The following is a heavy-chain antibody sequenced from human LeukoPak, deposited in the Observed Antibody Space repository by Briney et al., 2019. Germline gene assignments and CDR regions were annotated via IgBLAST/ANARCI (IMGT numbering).Heavy chain of an antibody. CDR2: ISGSGGST. J-gene: IGHJ4*02. Sequence: GGSLRLSCAASGFTFSSYAMSWVRQAPGKGLEWVSAISGSGGSTYYADSVKGRFTISRDNSKNTLYLQMNSLRAEDTAVYYCAREYGSGRDAGYFDYWGQGTLVTVSS. CDR1: GFTFSSYA. D-gene: IGHD3-10*01. V-gene: IGHV3-23*01. CDR3: AREYGSGRDAGYFDY.